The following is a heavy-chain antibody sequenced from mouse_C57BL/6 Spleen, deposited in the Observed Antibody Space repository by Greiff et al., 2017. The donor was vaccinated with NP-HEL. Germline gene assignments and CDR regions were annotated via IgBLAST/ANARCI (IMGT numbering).Heavy chain of an antibody. Sequence: QVQLQQSGPELVKPGASVKISCKASGYAFSSSWMNWVKQRPGKGLEWIGRIYPGDGDTNYNGKFKGKATLTADKSSSTAYMQLSSLTSEDSAVYFCASRLDSSGYVGYWGQGTTLTVSS. D-gene: IGHD3-2*02. J-gene: IGHJ2*01. CDR1: GYAFSSSW. CDR3: ASRLDSSGYVGY. CDR2: IYPGDGDT. V-gene: IGHV1-82*01.